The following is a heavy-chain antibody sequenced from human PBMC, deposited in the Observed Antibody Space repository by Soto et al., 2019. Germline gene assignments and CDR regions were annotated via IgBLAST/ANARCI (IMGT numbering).Heavy chain of an antibody. Sequence: GGSLRLSCAASGLTFSNYAMGWVRQAPGKGLEWVSSISGGAGTSYYADSVKGRFFISRHNSKNTLFLQMNSLRVEDTAIYYCVKEGDCSSSSCLFALVDSWGQGILVTVSS. CDR2: ISGGAGTS. J-gene: IGHJ4*02. CDR3: VKEGDCSSSSCLFALVDS. CDR1: GLTFSNYA. D-gene: IGHD2-2*01. V-gene: IGHV3-23*01.